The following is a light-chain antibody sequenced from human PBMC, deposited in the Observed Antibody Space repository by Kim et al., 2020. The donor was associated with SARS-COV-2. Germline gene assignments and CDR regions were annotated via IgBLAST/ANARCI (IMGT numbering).Light chain of an antibody. CDR2: DTT. Sequence: QAVVTQEPSLTASPGGTVTLTCGSSTGTVTSGHFPYWIQQKPGQAPRTLIYDTTTKHSWTPDRFSGSLLGGKAALTLSGAQPEDEGDYYCLLAYNGAPVVFGGGTQLTVL. J-gene: IGLJ2*01. CDR3: LLAYNGAPVV. V-gene: IGLV7-46*01. CDR1: TGTVTSGHF.